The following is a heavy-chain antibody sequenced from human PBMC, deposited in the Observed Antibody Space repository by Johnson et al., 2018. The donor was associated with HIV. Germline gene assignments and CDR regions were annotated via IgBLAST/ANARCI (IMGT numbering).Heavy chain of an antibody. V-gene: IGHV3-30*04. Sequence: VQLVESGGGVVQPGRSLRLSCAASGFTFSSYAMHWVRQAPGKGLEWVTLISYDATNKYYTDSVKGRFTISRDKSKKPLHLQVDSLRAEDTVVYYCAKDPSPWLLGNDAFDIWGQGTMVTVSS. D-gene: IGHD3-22*01. J-gene: IGHJ3*02. CDR3: AKDPSPWLLGNDAFDI. CDR1: GFTFSSYA. CDR2: ISYDATNK.